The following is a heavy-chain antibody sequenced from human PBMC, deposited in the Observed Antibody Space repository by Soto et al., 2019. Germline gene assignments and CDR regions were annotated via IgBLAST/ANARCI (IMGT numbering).Heavy chain of an antibody. CDR1: EFSFDDYA. CDR2: ITYTGVST. D-gene: IGHD6-13*01. Sequence: GGSLRLSCAASEFSFDDYAMSWVRPAPGKGLEWVSSITYTGVSTYYVDSVKGRFTISRDNSKDTLYLQMNSLRAEDTAIYYCAKASVWYPYFDSWGQGTLVTVSS. V-gene: IGHV3-23*01. J-gene: IGHJ4*02. CDR3: AKASVWYPYFDS.